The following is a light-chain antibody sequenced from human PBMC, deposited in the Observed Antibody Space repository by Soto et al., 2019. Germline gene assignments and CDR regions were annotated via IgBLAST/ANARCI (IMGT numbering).Light chain of an antibody. CDR2: KAS. CDR3: QQYRSYSVWT. CDR1: QSINIW. J-gene: IGKJ1*01. V-gene: IGKV1-5*03. Sequence: DIQMTQSPSTLSASLGDRVTITCRASQSINIWLAWYQHKPAKAPKLLIYKASTLETGVPPRFSGSGSGTAFTLTLSRLQPDDSATYYCQQYRSYSVWTFGQ.